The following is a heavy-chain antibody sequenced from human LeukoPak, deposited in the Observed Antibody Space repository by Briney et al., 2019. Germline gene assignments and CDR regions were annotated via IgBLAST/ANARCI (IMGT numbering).Heavy chain of an antibody. D-gene: IGHD1-1*01. Sequence: GGSLRLSCAASGFTVSSNFLSWVRQAPGKGLGWVSVIYSGGSTYYADSVTGRSSIPRDNSMNKPYLHMNSLRAEDTTGHDFARDRLQHEQSVRDYYYGYGMDVWGQGTTVTVSS. CDR3: ARDRLQHEQSVRDYYYGYGMDV. CDR2: IYSGGST. CDR1: GFTVSSNF. J-gene: IGHJ6*02. V-gene: IGHV3-66*01.